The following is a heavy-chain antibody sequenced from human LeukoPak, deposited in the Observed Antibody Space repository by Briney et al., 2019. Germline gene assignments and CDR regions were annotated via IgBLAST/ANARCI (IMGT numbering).Heavy chain of an antibody. Sequence: ASVKVSCEASGYTFTSYGISWVRQAPGQGLEWMGWISAYNGNTNYAQKLQGRATMTTDTSTSTAYMELRSLRSDDTAVYYCARDQISGYLAGYWGQGTLVTVSS. CDR2: ISAYNGNT. D-gene: IGHD5-12*01. CDR3: ARDQISGYLAGY. J-gene: IGHJ4*02. V-gene: IGHV1-18*01. CDR1: GYTFTSYG.